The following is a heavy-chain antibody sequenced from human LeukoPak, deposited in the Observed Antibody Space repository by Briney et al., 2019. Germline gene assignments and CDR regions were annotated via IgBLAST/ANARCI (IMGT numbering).Heavy chain of an antibody. V-gene: IGHV6-1*01. CDR3: ASGRYSSSWYLRNWFDP. CDR1: GDSISSNSAA. J-gene: IGHJ5*02. D-gene: IGHD6-13*01. CDR2: TYYRSKWYN. Sequence: SQTLSLTCAISGDSISSNSAAWNWIRQSPSRGLEWLGRTYYRSKWYNDYAVSVKSRITINPDTSKNQFSLQLNSVTPEDTAVYYCASGRYSSSWYLRNWFDPWGQGTLVTVSS.